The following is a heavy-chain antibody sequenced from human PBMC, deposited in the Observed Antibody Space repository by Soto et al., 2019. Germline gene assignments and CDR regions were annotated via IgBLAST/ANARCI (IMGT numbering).Heavy chain of an antibody. CDR3: ARDSPTVTDAFDI. CDR1: GFTFSSYG. V-gene: IGHV3-33*01. CDR2: IWYDGSNK. Sequence: GGSLRLSCAASGFTFSSYGMHWVRQAPGKGLEWVAVIWYDGSNKYYAESVKGRFTISRDNSKNTLYLQMNSLRAEDTAVYYCARDSPTVTDAFDIWGQGTMVTVSS. J-gene: IGHJ3*02. D-gene: IGHD4-17*01.